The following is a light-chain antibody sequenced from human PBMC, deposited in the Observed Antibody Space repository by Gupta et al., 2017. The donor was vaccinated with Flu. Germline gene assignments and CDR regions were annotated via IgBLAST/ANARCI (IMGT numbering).Light chain of an antibody. CDR3: QQYDNNPWT. CDR2: WAS. J-gene: IGKJ1*01. V-gene: IGKV4-1*01. CDR1: QSVLYSSNNKNY. Sequence: DNVITQAPVSPVGSSGQGATISCKSSQSVLYSSNNKNYLAWYQQNPGQPPKLLIYWASTRESGVPARFSGSGSGTDFTLTISNLQAEDVAVYYCQQYDNNPWTFGQGTKVEIK.